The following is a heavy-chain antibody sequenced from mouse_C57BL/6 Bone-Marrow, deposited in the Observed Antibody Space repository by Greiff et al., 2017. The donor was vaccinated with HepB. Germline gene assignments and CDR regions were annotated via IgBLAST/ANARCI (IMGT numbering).Heavy chain of an antibody. V-gene: IGHV14-4*01. CDR3: TTDDYGFAY. CDR1: GFNIKDDY. Sequence: EVQLQESGAELVRPGASVKLSCTASGFNIKDDYMHWVKQRPEQGLEWIGWIDPENGDTEYASKFQGKATITADTSSNTAYLQLSGLTSEDTAVYYCTTDDYGFAYWGQGTLVTVSA. D-gene: IGHD2-4*01. J-gene: IGHJ3*01. CDR2: IDPENGDT.